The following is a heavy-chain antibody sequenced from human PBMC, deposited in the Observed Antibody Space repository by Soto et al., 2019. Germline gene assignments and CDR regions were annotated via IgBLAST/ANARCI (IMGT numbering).Heavy chain of an antibody. CDR1: GYIFRSYG. D-gene: IGHD6-19*01. CDR3: ARGIAVEPTANWFDP. Sequence: QVQLVQSGGEVKKSGASVKVSCKASGYIFRSYGISWVRQAPGQGLEWMGWINVKNGNTKHVEKFQGRVTMTTDTSTSTAYIELRNLTSDDTAVYYCARGIAVEPTANWFDPWGHGTLVIVSS. V-gene: IGHV1-18*01. CDR2: INVKNGNT. J-gene: IGHJ5*02.